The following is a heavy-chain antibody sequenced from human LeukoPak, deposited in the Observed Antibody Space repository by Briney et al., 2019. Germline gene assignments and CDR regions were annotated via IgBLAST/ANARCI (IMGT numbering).Heavy chain of an antibody. CDR3: AKIPRTYCSGGSCYPDY. J-gene: IGHJ4*02. D-gene: IGHD2-15*01. V-gene: IGHV3-23*01. Sequence: GGSVRLSCAASGFTFSSYAMSWVRQAPGRGLEWVSAISGSGCSTYYADSVKGRFTISRDNSKNTLYLQMNSLRAEDTAVYYCAKIPRTYCSGGSCYPDYWGQGTLVTVSS. CDR2: ISGSGCST. CDR1: GFTFSSYA.